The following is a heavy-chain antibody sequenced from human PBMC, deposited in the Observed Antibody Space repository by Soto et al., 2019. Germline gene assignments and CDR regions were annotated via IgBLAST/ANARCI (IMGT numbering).Heavy chain of an antibody. J-gene: IGHJ4*02. CDR1: GFTFSSYA. CDR2: ISGSGGST. D-gene: IGHD5-18*01. Sequence: PGGSLRLSCAASGFTFSSYAMGWVRQAPGKGLEWVSAISGSGGSTYYADSVKGRFTISRDNSKNTLYLQMNSLRAEDTAVYYCAKDFAYPREDTAPGLPELFAYWGQGTLVTVSS. V-gene: IGHV3-23*01. CDR3: AKDFAYPREDTAPGLPELFAY.